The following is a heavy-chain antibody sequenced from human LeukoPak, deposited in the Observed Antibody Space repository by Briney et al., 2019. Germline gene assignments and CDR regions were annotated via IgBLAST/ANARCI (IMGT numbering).Heavy chain of an antibody. CDR3: AKDLGLWFGELPNPFDY. Sequence: GGSLRLSCAASGFTFSSYGMHWVRQAPGKGLEWVAFIRYDGSNKYYADSVKGRFTISRGNSKNTLYLQMNSLRAEDTAVYYCAKDLGLWFGELPNPFDYWGQGTLVTVSS. J-gene: IGHJ4*02. D-gene: IGHD3-10*01. CDR1: GFTFSSYG. V-gene: IGHV3-30*02. CDR2: IRYDGSNK.